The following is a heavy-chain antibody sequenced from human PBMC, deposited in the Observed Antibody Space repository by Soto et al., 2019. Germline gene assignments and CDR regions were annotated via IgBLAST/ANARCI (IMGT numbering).Heavy chain of an antibody. D-gene: IGHD2-2*02. Sequence: TSETLSLTYTVSGGYISSGGYYWSWINQHPGKGLEWIGYIYYSGSTYYNPSLKSRVTISVDTSKNQFSLKLSSVTAADTAVYYCARSYCSSTSCYTGFDYWGQGTLVTVSS. CDR2: IYYSGST. V-gene: IGHV4-31*03. CDR1: GGYISSGGYY. J-gene: IGHJ4*02. CDR3: ARSYCSSTSCYTGFDY.